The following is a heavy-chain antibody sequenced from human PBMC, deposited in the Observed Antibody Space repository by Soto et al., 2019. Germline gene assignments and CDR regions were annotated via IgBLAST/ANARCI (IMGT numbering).Heavy chain of an antibody. V-gene: IGHV4-59*01. CDR3: ARYFSGYSSGWYDYYYYYYGMDV. CDR1: GGSISSYY. CDR2: IYYSGST. D-gene: IGHD6-19*01. J-gene: IGHJ6*02. Sequence: SETLSLTCTVSGGSISSYYWSWIRQPPGKGLEWIGYIYYSGSTNYNPSLKSRVTISVDTSKNQFSLKLSSVTAVDTAVYYCARYFSGYSSGWYDYYYYYYGMDVWGQGTTVTVSS.